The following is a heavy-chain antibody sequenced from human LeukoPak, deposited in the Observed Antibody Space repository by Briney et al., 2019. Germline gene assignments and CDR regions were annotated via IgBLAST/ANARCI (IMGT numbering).Heavy chain of an antibody. J-gene: IGHJ5*02. Sequence: SETLSLTCTVSGGSISGSSYYWGWIRQPPGKGLEWIGSIYYSGSTYYNPSLKSRVTISVDTSKNQFSLKLSSVTAADTAVYYCARHEYWFDPWGQGTLVTVSS. CDR2: IYYSGST. CDR1: GGSISGSSYY. V-gene: IGHV4-39*01. CDR3: ARHEYWFDP.